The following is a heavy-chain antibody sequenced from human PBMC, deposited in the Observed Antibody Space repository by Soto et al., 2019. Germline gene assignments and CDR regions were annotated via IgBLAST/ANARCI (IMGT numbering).Heavy chain of an antibody. Sequence: DSVQVSCKASGYTFTGYYMHWVRQAPGQGLEWMGWINPNSGGTNYAQKFQGRVTMTRDTSISTAYMELSRLRSDDTAVYSCARESYDFWSGYPQRYYGMDVWGQGTTVTVSS. CDR1: GYTFTGYY. CDR2: INPNSGGT. V-gene: IGHV1-2*02. D-gene: IGHD3-3*01. J-gene: IGHJ6*02. CDR3: ARESYDFWSGYPQRYYGMDV.